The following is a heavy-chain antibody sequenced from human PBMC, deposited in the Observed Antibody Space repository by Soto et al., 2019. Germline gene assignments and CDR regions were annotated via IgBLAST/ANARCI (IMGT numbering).Heavy chain of an antibody. Sequence: ASVKFSCKAYGYTFTSYYMHWVRQAPGQGLEWMGIINPSGGSTSYAQKFQGRVTMTRDTSTSTVYMELSSLRSEDTAVYYCARREGAFWRGYYNIDYWGQGTLVTVSS. CDR3: ARREGAFWRGYYNIDY. V-gene: IGHV1-46*03. CDR2: INPSGGST. CDR1: GYTFTSYY. D-gene: IGHD3-3*01. J-gene: IGHJ4*02.